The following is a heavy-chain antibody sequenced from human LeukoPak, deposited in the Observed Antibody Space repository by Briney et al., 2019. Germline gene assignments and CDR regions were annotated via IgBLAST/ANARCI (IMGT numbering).Heavy chain of an antibody. V-gene: IGHV4-34*01. CDR2: INHSGST. CDR1: GGSFSGYY. CDR3: ARGPSVLRYFDWLLYPGNYFDY. D-gene: IGHD3-9*01. J-gene: IGHJ4*02. Sequence: SETLSLTCAVYGGSFSGYYWSWIRQPPGKGLEWIGEINHSGSTNYNPSLKSRVTISVDTSKNQFSLKLSSVTAADTAVYYCARGPSVLRYFDWLLYPGNYFDYWGQGTLVTVSS.